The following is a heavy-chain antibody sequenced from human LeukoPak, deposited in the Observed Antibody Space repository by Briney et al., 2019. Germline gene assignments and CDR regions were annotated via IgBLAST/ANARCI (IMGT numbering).Heavy chain of an antibody. D-gene: IGHD3-10*01. Sequence: GASLKISCQGSGYRFTSYWIGWVRQLPGKGLEWMGIIYPGDSDTRYSPSFQGQVTISADKSISTAYLQWSSLKASDTAMYYCARQEKGYYAIWGQGTMVTVSS. J-gene: IGHJ3*02. CDR2: IYPGDSDT. CDR1: GYRFTSYW. V-gene: IGHV5-51*01. CDR3: ARQEKGYYAI.